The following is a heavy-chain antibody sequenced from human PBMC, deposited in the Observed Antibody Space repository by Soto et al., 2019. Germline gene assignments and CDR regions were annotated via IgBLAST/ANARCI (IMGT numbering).Heavy chain of an antibody. Sequence: EASVKVSCKASGYTFTSYYMHWVRQAPGQGLEWMGIINPSGGSTSYAQKFQGRVTMTRDTSTSTVYMELSSLRSEDTAVYYCAREYCSSISCYGEDYYYYVLDVWGQGTTVTVSS. J-gene: IGHJ6*01. CDR3: AREYCSSISCYGEDYYYYVLDV. CDR1: GYTFTSYY. CDR2: INPSGGST. D-gene: IGHD2-2*01. V-gene: IGHV1-46*01.